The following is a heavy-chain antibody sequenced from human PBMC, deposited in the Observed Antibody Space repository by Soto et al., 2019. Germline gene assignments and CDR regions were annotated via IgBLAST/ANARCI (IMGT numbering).Heavy chain of an antibody. CDR1: GGSISSYY. J-gene: IGHJ4*02. CDR2: INHSGST. V-gene: IGHV4-34*01. CDR3: ARGRGTMVRGVNYFDY. D-gene: IGHD3-10*01. Sequence: SETLSLTCTVSGGSISSYYWSWIRQPPGKGLEWIGEINHSGSTNYNPSLKSRVTISVDTSKNQFSLKLSSVTAADTAVYYCARGRGTMVRGVNYFDYWGQGTLVTVSS.